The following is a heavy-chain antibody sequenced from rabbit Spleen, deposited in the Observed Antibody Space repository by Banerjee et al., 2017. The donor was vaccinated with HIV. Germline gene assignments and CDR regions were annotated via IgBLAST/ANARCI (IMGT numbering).Heavy chain of an antibody. Sequence: QSLEESGGDLVKPGASLTLTCTASGFSFSSSYYMCWVRQAPGKGLEWIACIYAGSSGSTYYASWAKGRFTISKTSSTTVTLQMTSLTAADTATYFCARAPYTYGYAGYAYALTRLDLWGPGTLVTVS. D-gene: IGHD6-1*01. CDR1: GFSFSSSYY. CDR3: ARAPYTYGYAGYAYALTRLDL. V-gene: IGHV1S40*01. J-gene: IGHJ3*01. CDR2: IYAGSSGST.